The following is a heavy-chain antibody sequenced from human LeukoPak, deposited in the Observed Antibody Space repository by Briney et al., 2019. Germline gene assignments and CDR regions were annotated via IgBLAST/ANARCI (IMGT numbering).Heavy chain of an antibody. CDR2: ISSSSSYI. J-gene: IGHJ4*02. D-gene: IGHD2-2*01. CDR1: GFTFSSYS. V-gene: IGHV3-21*01. Sequence: GGSLRLSCAASGFTFSSYSMNWVRQAPGKGLEWVSSISSSSSYIYYADSVKGRFTISRDNAKNSLYLQMNSLRAEDTAVYYCARETYCTSTNCPIGDYFDYWGQGTLVTVSS. CDR3: ARETYCTSTNCPIGDYFDY.